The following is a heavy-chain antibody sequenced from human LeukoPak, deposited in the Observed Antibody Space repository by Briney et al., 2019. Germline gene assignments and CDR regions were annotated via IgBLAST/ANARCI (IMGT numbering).Heavy chain of an antibody. V-gene: IGHV3-23*01. D-gene: IGHD3-3*01. CDR3: ATDRGWRTSGYYLYYFEY. Sequence: PGGSLRLSCAASRFTFNSYAMSWVRQAPGKGLEWVSVVGGSNGITFYVGSVKGRFTISRDNSKDTLYLQMNSLRAEDTAVYYCATDRGWRTSGYYLYYFEYWGQGTLVTFSS. CDR2: VGGSNGIT. J-gene: IGHJ4*02. CDR1: RFTFNSYA.